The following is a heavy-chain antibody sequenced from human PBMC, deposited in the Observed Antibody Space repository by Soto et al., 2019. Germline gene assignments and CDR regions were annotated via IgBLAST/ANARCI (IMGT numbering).Heavy chain of an antibody. CDR3: ARLGDDSSGYYPYYYGMDV. J-gene: IGHJ6*02. CDR2: IDPSDSYT. V-gene: IGHV5-10-1*01. D-gene: IGHD3-22*01. Sequence: ISWVRQMPGKGLEWMGRIDPSDSYTNYSPSFQGHVTISADKSISTAYLQWSSLKASDTAMYYCARLGDDSSGYYPYYYGMDVWGQGTTVTVSS.